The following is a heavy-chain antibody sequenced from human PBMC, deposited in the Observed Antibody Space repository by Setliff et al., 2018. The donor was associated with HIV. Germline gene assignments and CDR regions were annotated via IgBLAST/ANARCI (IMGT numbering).Heavy chain of an antibody. CDR1: GFTFSSNW. CDR2: IKQDGSEK. D-gene: IGHD2-8*02. J-gene: IGHJ1*01. CDR3: ARGTSSTHWSPGYFQH. V-gene: IGHV3-7*03. Sequence: PGGSLRLSCVASGFTFSSNWLSWVRQAPGKGLEWVANIKQDGSEKYYVDSVKGRFTISRDNAKNSLYLQVNNLRAEDTAVYYCARGTSSTHWSPGYFQHWGQGTPVTVSS.